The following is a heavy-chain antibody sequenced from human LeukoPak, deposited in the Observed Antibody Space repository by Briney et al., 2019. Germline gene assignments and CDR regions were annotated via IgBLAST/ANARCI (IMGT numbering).Heavy chain of an antibody. J-gene: IGHJ6*03. CDR3: AKAGAAVGSNYYYYMDV. D-gene: IGHD6-13*01. CDR1: GFTFSSYS. Sequence: GGSLRLSCAASGFTFSSYSMSWVRQAPGKGLEWVSGIIWNSGSIGYADSVKGRFTISRDNAKNSLYLQMNSLRAEDMALYYCAKAGAAVGSNYYYYMDVWGKGTTVTVSS. V-gene: IGHV3-9*03. CDR2: IIWNSGSI.